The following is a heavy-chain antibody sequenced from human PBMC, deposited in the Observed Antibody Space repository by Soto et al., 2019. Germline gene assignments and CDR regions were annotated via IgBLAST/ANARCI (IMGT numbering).Heavy chain of an antibody. CDR1: GFSLSTSGVG. J-gene: IGHJ5*02. Sequence: SGPTLVNPTQTLTLTCTFSGFSLSTSGVGVGWIRQPPGKALEWLALIYWDDDKRYSPSLKSRLTITKDTSKNQVVLTMTNMDPVDTATYYWAHSPRYCSSTSCYRGGWFDPWGQGTLVTVAS. CDR2: IYWDDDK. V-gene: IGHV2-5*02. CDR3: AHSPRYCSSTSCYRGGWFDP. D-gene: IGHD2-2*01.